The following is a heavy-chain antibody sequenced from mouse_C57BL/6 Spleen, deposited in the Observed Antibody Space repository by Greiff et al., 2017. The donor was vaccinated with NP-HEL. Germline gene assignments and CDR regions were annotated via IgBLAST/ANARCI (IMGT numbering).Heavy chain of an antibody. CDR2: IRSKSNNYAT. Sequence: EVQVVESGGGLVQPKGSLKLSCAASGFSFNTYAMNWVRQAPGKGLEWVARIRSKSNNYATYYADSVKDRFTISRDDSESMLYLQMNNLKTEDTAMYYCVRSFIYYGPMDYWGQGTSVTVSS. CDR1: GFSFNTYA. V-gene: IGHV10-1*01. D-gene: IGHD2-1*01. CDR3: VRSFIYYGPMDY. J-gene: IGHJ4*01.